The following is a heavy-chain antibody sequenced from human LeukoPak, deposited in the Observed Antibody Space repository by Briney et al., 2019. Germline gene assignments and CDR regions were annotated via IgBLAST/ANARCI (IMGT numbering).Heavy chain of an antibody. V-gene: IGHV4-4*07. CDR1: GGSISSYY. CDR3: GRQIASAGTAGFDF. D-gene: IGHD6-13*01. CDR2: IYSTGST. J-gene: IGHJ4*02. Sequence: SETLSLTCTVSGGSISSYYWSWIRQPAGKGLEWIGRIYSTGSTNYNPSLKSRVTMSVDTSKNQFSLRLRSVTAADTAVYYCGRQIASAGTAGFDFWGQGALVTASS.